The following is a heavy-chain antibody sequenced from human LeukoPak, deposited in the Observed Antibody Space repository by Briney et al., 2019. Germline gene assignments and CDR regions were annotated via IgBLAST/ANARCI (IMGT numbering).Heavy chain of an antibody. Sequence: GASVKVSCKASGYTFTSYDINWVRQATGQGLEWMGWMNPNSGNTGYAQKFQGRVTMTRNTSISTAYVELSSLRSEDTAVYYCARGLEGFLASGDYYYYGMDVWGQGTTVTVSS. J-gene: IGHJ6*02. D-gene: IGHD3-3*01. CDR1: GYTFTSYD. CDR2: MNPNSGNT. CDR3: ARGLEGFLASGDYYYYGMDV. V-gene: IGHV1-8*01.